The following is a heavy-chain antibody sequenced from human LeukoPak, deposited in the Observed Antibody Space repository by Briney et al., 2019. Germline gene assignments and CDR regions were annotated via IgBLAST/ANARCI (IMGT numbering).Heavy chain of an antibody. CDR3: ARLGYCSGGSCYH. Sequence: GSSVKVSCKASGGTFSSYTISWVRQAPGQGLEWMGRIIPTLGIANYAQKFQGRVTITADKSTSTAYMELSSLRSEDTAVYYCARLGYCSGGSCYHWGQGTLVTVSS. CDR1: GGTFSSYT. D-gene: IGHD2-15*01. CDR2: IIPTLGIA. J-gene: IGHJ5*02. V-gene: IGHV1-69*02.